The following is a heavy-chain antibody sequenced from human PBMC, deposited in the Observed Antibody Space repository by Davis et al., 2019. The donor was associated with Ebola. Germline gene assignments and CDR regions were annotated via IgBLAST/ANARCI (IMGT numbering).Heavy chain of an antibody. CDR2: ISGSGGST. CDR3: AKDARWYFDY. D-gene: IGHD2-15*01. CDR1: GFTFSSYA. J-gene: IGHJ4*02. V-gene: IGHV3-23*01. Sequence: GESLKISCAASGFTFSSYAMSWVRQAPGKGLEWVSAISGSGGSTYYADSVKGRFTISRDNSKNTLYLQMNSLRAEDTAVYYCAKDARWYFDYWGQGTLVTVSS.